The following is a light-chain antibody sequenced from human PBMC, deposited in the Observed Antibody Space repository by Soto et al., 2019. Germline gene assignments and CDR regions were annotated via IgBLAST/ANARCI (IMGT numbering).Light chain of an antibody. CDR2: AAS. V-gene: IGKV3-15*01. CDR1: QSISRN. J-gene: IGKJ1*01. CDR3: QQYNNWPLT. Sequence: EIVMTQSPATLSVSPGERATLSCRASQSISRNLAWYQQKPGQAPRLLIYAASTRATGLPARFSGSGSGTEFTLTISSLQSGDFAVYSCQQYNNWPLTFGQGTKVEVK.